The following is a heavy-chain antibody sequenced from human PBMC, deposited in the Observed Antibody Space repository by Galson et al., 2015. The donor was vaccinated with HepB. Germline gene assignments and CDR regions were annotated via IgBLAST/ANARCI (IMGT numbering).Heavy chain of an antibody. J-gene: IGHJ4*02. CDR1: GFTFSSYS. CDR2: ISSSSTI. Sequence: SLRLSCAASGFTFSSYSMNWVRQAPGKGLEWVSYISSSSTIYYADSVKGRFTISRDNAKNSLYLQMNSLRDEDTAVYYCAGYCGGDCYSASHWGQGTLVTVSS. CDR3: AGYCGGDCYSASH. D-gene: IGHD2-21*02. V-gene: IGHV3-48*02.